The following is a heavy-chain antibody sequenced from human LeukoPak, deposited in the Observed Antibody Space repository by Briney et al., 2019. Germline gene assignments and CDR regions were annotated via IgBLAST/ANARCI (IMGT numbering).Heavy chain of an antibody. V-gene: IGHV4-59*01. D-gene: IGHD3-10*01. J-gene: IGHJ4*02. CDR1: GGSISTYY. CDR3: ARDRGLGVY. CDR2: IHKSGNT. Sequence: SETLSLTCTVSGGSISTYYWSWIRQPPGKGLEWIGYIHKSGNTNHNPSLKSRVTISVDTSKNQFSLKLSSVTAADTAVYYCARDRGLGVYWGQGTLVTVSS.